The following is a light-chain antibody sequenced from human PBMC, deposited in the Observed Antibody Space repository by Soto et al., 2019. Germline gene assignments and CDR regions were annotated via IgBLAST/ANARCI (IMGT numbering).Light chain of an antibody. CDR1: KSISSY. V-gene: IGKV1-9*01. CDR3: QQLKAYPFT. Sequence: DIQLTQSPSSLSASVCDSVTITWRASKSISSYLAWHQQKPGKAPELLIYGASTLADGGPSRVSGSGAGTEGIRTISSLQPEDFATDECQQLKAYPFTFGPGTKVDIK. CDR2: GAS. J-gene: IGKJ3*01.